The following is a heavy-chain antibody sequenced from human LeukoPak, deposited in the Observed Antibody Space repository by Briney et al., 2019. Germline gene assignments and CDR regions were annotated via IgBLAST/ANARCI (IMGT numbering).Heavy chain of an antibody. J-gene: IGHJ4*02. V-gene: IGHV4-59*01. CDR2: IYYSGST. CDR1: GGSISSYY. D-gene: IGHD5-12*01. Sequence: RPSETLSLTCTVSGGSISSYYWSWIRQPPGKGLEWIGYIYYSGSTNYNPSLKSRVTISVDTSKNQFSLKLSSVTAADTAVYYCARDGYSGSPVWGQGTLVTVSS. CDR3: ARDGYSGSPV.